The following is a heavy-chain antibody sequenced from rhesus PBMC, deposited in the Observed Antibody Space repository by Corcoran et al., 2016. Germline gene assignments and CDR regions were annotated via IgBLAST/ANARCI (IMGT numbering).Heavy chain of an antibody. CDR3: AREAPANY. V-gene: IGHV4-65*01. CDR1: GGSVSSSNW. Sequence: QVQLQESGPGLVKPSETLSLTCAVSGGSVSSSNWWGWIRQPPGKGLEWIWYISGSSGRTYYNPSLKSRVTSSTDTSKKQFSLKLSSVTAADTAVYYCAREAPANYWGLGVLVTVSS. J-gene: IGHJ4*01. D-gene: IGHD2-33*01. CDR2: ISGSSGRT.